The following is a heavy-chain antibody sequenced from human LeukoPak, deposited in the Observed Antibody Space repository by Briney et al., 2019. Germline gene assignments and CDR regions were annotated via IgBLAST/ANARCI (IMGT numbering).Heavy chain of an antibody. CDR2: VNPNIGNT. V-gene: IGHV1-8*01. CDR3: ARGRANFLDAFDI. CDR1: GYTFTSYD. J-gene: IGHJ3*02. Sequence: ASVKVSCRASGYTFTSYDINWVRQATGQGLEWMGWVNPNIGNTGYAQEFQGRVTMTRNTSISTAYMELSSLRSEDTAVYYCARGRANFLDAFDIWGQGTMVTVSS.